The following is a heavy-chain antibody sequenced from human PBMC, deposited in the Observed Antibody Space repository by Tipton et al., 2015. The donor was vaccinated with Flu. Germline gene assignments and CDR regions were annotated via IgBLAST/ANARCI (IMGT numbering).Heavy chain of an antibody. J-gene: IGHJ5*02. D-gene: IGHD2-15*01. CDR1: GGSISSSSYY. V-gene: IGHV4-61*02. CDR2: IYTSGST. Sequence: TLSLTCTVSGGSISSSSYYWGWIRQPAGKGLEWIGRIYTSGSTNYNPSLKSRVTMSVDTSKNQFSLKLSSVTAADTAVYYCARDSDIVVDNWFDPWGQGTLVTVSS. CDR3: ARDSDIVVDNWFDP.